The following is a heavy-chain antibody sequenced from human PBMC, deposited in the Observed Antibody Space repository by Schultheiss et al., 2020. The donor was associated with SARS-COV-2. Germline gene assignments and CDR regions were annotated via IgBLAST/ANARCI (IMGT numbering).Heavy chain of an antibody. Sequence: GGSLRLSCAASGFTVSNNYISWVRQAPGKGLEWVSYISSSGSTIYYADSVKGRFTISRDNAKNSLYLQMNSLRDEDTAVYYCARDLTSGSGPFDYWGQGTPVTVSS. V-gene: IGHV3-11*04. D-gene: IGHD6-19*01. CDR1: GFTVSNNY. J-gene: IGHJ4*02. CDR2: ISSSGSTI. CDR3: ARDLTSGSGPFDY.